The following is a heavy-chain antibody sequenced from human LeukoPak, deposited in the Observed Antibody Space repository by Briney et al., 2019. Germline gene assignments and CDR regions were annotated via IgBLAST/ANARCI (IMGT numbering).Heavy chain of an antibody. CDR1: GYTFTSYY. D-gene: IGHD2-15*01. CDR2: INPSGGST. CDR3: ALGDCSGGSCYSDAAFDI. V-gene: IGHV1-46*01. J-gene: IGHJ3*02. Sequence: GASVKVSCKASGYTFTSYYMHWVRQAPGQGLAWMGIINPSGGSTGYAQRFQGRVTMTRDMSTSTVYMELSSLRSEDTAVYYCALGDCSGGSCYSDAAFDIWGQGTMVTVSS.